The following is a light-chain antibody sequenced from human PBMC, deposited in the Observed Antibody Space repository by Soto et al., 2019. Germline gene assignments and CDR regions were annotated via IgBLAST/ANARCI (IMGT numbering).Light chain of an antibody. J-gene: IGLJ2*01. CDR2: LDSDGSH. Sequence: QLVLTQSPSASASLGASVKLTCTLSSGHSRYAIAWHQQQPEKGPRYLMNLDSDGSHNKGDGIPDRFSGSSSGAERYLTISSLQSEDEADYYCQTWDTGIRVFGGGTKLTVL. V-gene: IGLV4-69*01. CDR3: QTWDTGIRV. CDR1: SGHSRYA.